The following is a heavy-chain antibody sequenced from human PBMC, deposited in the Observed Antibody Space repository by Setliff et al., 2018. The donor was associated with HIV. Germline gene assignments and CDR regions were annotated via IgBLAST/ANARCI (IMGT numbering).Heavy chain of an antibody. CDR3: ARGGDIWGQYGVEL. V-gene: IGHV1-2*02. Sequence: ASVKVSCKTSGFTFTGHFIHWVRHAPGQGLEWMAWINPNSGGTYSAEKFQGRIIVTSDTSISTAYMELTNLRSDDTAIYYCARGGDIWGQYGVELWGQGTQVTVSS. D-gene: IGHD3-16*01. J-gene: IGHJ4*02. CDR1: GFTFTGHF. CDR2: INPNSGGT.